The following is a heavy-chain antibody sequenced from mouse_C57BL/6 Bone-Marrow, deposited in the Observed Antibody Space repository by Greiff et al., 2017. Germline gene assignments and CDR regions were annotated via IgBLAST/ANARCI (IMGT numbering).Heavy chain of an antibody. CDR2: IDPENGDT. D-gene: IGHD2-13*01. V-gene: IGHV14-4*01. CDR3: TFDYVWYFDV. Sequence: VQLQQSGAELVRPGASVKLSCTASGFNIKDDYMHWVKQRPEQGLEWIGWIDPENGDTEYASKFQGKATITADTSSNTASLQLSSLTSEDTAVYYCTFDYVWYFDVWGTGTTVTVSS. J-gene: IGHJ1*03. CDR1: GFNIKDDY.